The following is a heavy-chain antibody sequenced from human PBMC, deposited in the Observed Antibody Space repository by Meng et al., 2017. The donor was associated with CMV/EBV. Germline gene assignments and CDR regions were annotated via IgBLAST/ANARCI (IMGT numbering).Heavy chain of an antibody. CDR2: ISWNSGSI. J-gene: IGHJ4*02. V-gene: IGHV3-9*01. CDR3: AKDVGYCTNGVCYTDYFDY. D-gene: IGHD2-8*01. CDR1: GFTFDDYA. Sequence: GGSLRLSCAASGFTFDDYAMHWVRQAPGKGLEWVSGISWNSGSIGYVDSVKGRFTISRDNSKNSLYLQMNSLRTEDTALYYCAKDVGYCTNGVCYTDYFDYWGQGTLVTVSS.